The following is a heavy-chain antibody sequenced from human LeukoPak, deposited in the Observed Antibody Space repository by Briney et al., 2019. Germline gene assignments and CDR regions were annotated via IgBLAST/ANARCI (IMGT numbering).Heavy chain of an antibody. CDR1: GGSISSYY. Sequence: PSETLSLTCTVSGGSISSYYWSWIRQPAGKGREGIGRIYTSGSTNYNPSLKSRVTMSVDTSKHQFSLKLSSVTAADTAVYYCARDGSRAGYFDLWGRGTLVTVSS. D-gene: IGHD1-1*01. CDR2: IYTSGST. V-gene: IGHV4-4*07. J-gene: IGHJ2*01. CDR3: ARDGSRAGYFDL.